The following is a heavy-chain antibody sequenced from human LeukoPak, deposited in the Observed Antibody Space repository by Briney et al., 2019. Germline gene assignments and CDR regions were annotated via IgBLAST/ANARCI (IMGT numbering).Heavy chain of an antibody. CDR2: IYYSGST. V-gene: IGHV4-59*01. J-gene: IGHJ4*02. D-gene: IGHD6-13*01. CDR1: GGSISSYY. CDR3: AREYDRWYTNYFDY. Sequence: SETLSLTCTVSGGSISSYYWSWIRQPPGKGLEWIGYIYYSGSTNYNPPLKSRVTISVDTSKNQLSLKPSSVTAADTAVYYCAREYDRWYTNYFDYWGQGTLVTVSS.